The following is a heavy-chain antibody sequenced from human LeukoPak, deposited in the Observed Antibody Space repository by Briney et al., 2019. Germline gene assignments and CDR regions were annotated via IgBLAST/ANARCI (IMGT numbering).Heavy chain of an antibody. Sequence: GGSLSLSCAASGFTFSSYEMNWVRQAPGKGLEWVSYISSSGSTIYYADSVKGRFTISRDNAKNTLSLQMNSLTAQDTAVYYCATGRWELVRAHDYWGQEPWSPSPQ. V-gene: IGHV3-48*03. D-gene: IGHD1-26*01. J-gene: IGHJ4*01. CDR1: GFTFSSYE. CDR2: ISSSGSTI. CDR3: ATGRWELVRAHDY.